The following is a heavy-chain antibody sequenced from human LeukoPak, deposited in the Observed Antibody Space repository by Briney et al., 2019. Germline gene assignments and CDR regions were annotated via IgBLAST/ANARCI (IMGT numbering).Heavy chain of an antibody. Sequence: QPGGSLRLSCAASGFTFSGSTMHWVRQASGKGLEWVGRIRSNANSYATVYAASVKGRFTISRDDSKNTAYLQMNSLKTEDTAVYYCSGRPDGGVATFDYWGQGTLVTVSS. J-gene: IGHJ4*02. V-gene: IGHV3-73*01. CDR2: IRSNANSYAT. CDR1: GFTFSGST. CDR3: SGRPDGGVATFDY. D-gene: IGHD5-12*01.